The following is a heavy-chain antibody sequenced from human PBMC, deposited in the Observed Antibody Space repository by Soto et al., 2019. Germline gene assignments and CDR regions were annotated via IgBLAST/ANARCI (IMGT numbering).Heavy chain of an antibody. V-gene: IGHV3-23*01. CDR1: GFTFSSYA. CDR3: AKTGIRYFDWLLSYMDV. CDR2: ISGSGGST. Sequence: EVQLLESGGGLVQPGGSLRLSCAASGFTFSSYAMSWVRQAPGKGLEWVSAISGSGGSTYYADSVKGRFTISRDNSKNTLYLQMNSLRAEDTAVYYCAKTGIRYFDWLLSYMDVWGQGTTVTVSS. J-gene: IGHJ6*02. D-gene: IGHD3-9*01.